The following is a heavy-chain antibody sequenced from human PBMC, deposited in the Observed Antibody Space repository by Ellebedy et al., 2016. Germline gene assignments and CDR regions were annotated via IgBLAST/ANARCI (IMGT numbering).Heavy chain of an antibody. CDR1: GGSISSADYY. J-gene: IGHJ3*02. CDR2: IYYSVTA. D-gene: IGHD2-15*01. Sequence: SETLSLTCTVSGGSISSADYYWSWIRQHPRKGLEWIGYIYYSVTAYYNPYLKSRVTISVDTSKNQFSLMLSSVSAADTAVYYSARHRGYCSGGSCYGYGFDIWGQGTMVTVSS. V-gene: IGHV4-31*03. CDR3: ARHRGYCSGGSCYGYGFDI.